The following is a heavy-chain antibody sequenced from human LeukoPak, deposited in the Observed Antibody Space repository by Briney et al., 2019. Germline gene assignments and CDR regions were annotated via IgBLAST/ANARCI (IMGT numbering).Heavy chain of an antibody. CDR2: IYYSGST. V-gene: IGHV4-39*01. Sequence: PSETLSLTCTVSGGSISSSSYYWGWIRQPPGKGLEWIGSIYYSGSTYYNPSLKSRVTIPVDTSKNQFSLKLSSVTAADTAVYYCAKSPYYYGSGSYLDYWGQGTLVTVSS. J-gene: IGHJ4*02. CDR3: AKSPYYYGSGSYLDY. CDR1: GGSISSSSYY. D-gene: IGHD3-10*01.